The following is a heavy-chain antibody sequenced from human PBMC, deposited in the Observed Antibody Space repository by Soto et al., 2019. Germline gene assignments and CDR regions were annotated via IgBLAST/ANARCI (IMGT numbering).Heavy chain of an antibody. CDR1: VGCISVRC. CDR2: FCYTGST. J-gene: IGHJ5*02. D-gene: IGHD3-22*01. CDR3: AKSHYDSSGYYIIDH. V-gene: IGHV4-59*01. Sequence: LSVHCTVSVGCISVRCLSCVRQSPCKGLEWIGYFCYTGSTNYNPSLKSRVTISVDRSKTQCSLKLTSVTAADTAVYYCAKSHYDSSGYYIIDHWGQGTLVTVSS.